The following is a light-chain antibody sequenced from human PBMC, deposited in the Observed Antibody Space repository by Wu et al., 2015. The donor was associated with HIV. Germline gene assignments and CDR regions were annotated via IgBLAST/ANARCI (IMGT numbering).Light chain of an antibody. CDR1: QSVSSN. J-gene: IGKJ1*01. CDR2: GAS. V-gene: IGKV3-15*01. CDR3: QHYGISPGT. Sequence: EIVMTQSPATLSVSPGERATLSCRASQSVSSNLAWYQQKPGQAPRLLIYGASTRATGIPARFSGSGSGTEFTLTISRLEPEDFGVYYCQHYGISPGTFGQGTKVEVK.